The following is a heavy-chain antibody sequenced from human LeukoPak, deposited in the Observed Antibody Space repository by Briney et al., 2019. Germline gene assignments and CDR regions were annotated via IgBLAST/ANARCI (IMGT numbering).Heavy chain of an antibody. Sequence: GGSLRLSCAASGFTFSSYAMSWVRQAPGKGLEWVSAISGSGGSTYYADSVKGRFTISRDNSKNTLYLQMNSLRAEDTAVYYCAKSGMSGSLPQPKHFDYWGQGTLVTVSS. CDR2: ISGSGGST. V-gene: IGHV3-23*01. D-gene: IGHD1-14*01. J-gene: IGHJ4*02. CDR3: AKSGMSGSLPQPKHFDY. CDR1: GFTFSSYA.